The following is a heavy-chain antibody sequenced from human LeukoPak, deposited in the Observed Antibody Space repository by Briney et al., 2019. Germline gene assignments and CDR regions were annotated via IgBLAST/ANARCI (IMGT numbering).Heavy chain of an antibody. CDR2: IPYDGSNT. J-gene: IGHJ4*02. D-gene: IGHD2-15*01. CDR1: GFSFSTNT. CDR3: ATGRWPREIDY. V-gene: IGHV3-30-3*01. Sequence: GRSLRLSCAASGFSFSTNTMYWVRQSPGKWLEWAAVIPYDGSNTTYADSVKGRFTISRDNSKNTLYLQANSLRTEDTAVYYCATGRWPREIDYWGQGTLVTVSS.